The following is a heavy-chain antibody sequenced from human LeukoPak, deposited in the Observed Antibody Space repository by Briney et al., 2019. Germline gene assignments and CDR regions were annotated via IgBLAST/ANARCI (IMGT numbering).Heavy chain of an antibody. CDR3: ARLKYGDYPFDP. CDR1: GGSISSSSYY. CDR2: IYYSGST. V-gene: IGHV4-39*01. Sequence: PSETLSLTCAVSGGSISSSSYYWGWIRQPPGKGLEWIGSIYYSGSTYYNPSLKSRVTISVDTSKNQFSLKLSSVTAADTAVYYCARLKYGDYPFDPWGQGTLVTVSS. J-gene: IGHJ5*02. D-gene: IGHD4-17*01.